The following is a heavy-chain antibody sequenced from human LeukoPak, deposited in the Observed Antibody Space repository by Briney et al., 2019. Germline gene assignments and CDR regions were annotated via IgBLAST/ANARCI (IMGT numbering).Heavy chain of an antibody. J-gene: IGHJ4*02. CDR1: GYTFTGYY. Sequence: ASVKVSCKASGYTFTGYYMHWVRQAPGQGLEWMGWINPNNGGTNYAQKFQGRVTMTRDTSISTAYMELSRLRSDDTAVYYCARGPDFWSGYYADYWGQGTLVTVSS. CDR2: INPNNGGT. D-gene: IGHD3-3*01. V-gene: IGHV1-2*02. CDR3: ARGPDFWSGYYADY.